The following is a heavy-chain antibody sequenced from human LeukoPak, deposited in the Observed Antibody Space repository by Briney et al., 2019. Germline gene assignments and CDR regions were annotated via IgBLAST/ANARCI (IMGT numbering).Heavy chain of an antibody. CDR1: GGSTSSTAW. CDR3: ARDLGSSWFDPRDY. CDR2: VYHSVST. V-gene: IGHV4-4*02. D-gene: IGHD6-13*01. J-gene: IGHJ4*02. Sequence: SETLSLTCAVPGGSTSSTAWWCWVRQPPGKGLEWIGEVYHSVSTNYNSFLKSRVTISVDKSKNQFSLKLTSASVGNTAVHYCARDLGSSWFDPRDYWGQGILVIISS.